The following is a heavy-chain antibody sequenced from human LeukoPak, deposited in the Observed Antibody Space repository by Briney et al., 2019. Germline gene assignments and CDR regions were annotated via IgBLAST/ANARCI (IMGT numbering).Heavy chain of an antibody. J-gene: IGHJ5*02. Sequence: GASVKVSCKASGHTFTTYYVHLVRQAPGQGLEWMGVINPSDDGTNYPQRFQGRVTLTRDTSTSTVYMELSSLRSEDTAMYYCAKETPNAGWFDPWGQGTLVTVSS. V-gene: IGHV1-46*01. CDR3: AKETPNAGWFDP. D-gene: IGHD2-8*01. CDR2: INPSDDGT. CDR1: GHTFTTYY.